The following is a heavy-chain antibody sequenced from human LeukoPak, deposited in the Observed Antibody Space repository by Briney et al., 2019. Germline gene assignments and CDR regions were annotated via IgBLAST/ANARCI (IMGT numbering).Heavy chain of an antibody. CDR2: ISYDGSNK. D-gene: IGHD2-21*02. Sequence: GGSLRLSCAASGFTFSSYAMYWVRQAPGKGLEWVAVISYDGSNKYYADSVKGRFTISRDNSKNTLYLQMNSLRVEDTAVYYCAREVTDWGQGTLVSVSS. CDR3: AREVTD. V-gene: IGHV3-30-3*01. J-gene: IGHJ4*02. CDR1: GFTFSSYA.